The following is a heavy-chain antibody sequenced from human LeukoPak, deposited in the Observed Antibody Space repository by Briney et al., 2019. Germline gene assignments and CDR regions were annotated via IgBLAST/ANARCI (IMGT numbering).Heavy chain of an antibody. D-gene: IGHD2-21*01. Sequence: GASVKVSCKASGYTFTSYDINWVRQATGQGLEWMGWMNPNSGNTGYAQKFQGRVTMTRDTSISTAYMELSRLRSDDTAVYYCVFRRRLLNFDYWGQGTLVTVSS. CDR1: GYTFTSYD. V-gene: IGHV1-8*01. CDR3: VFRRRLLNFDY. J-gene: IGHJ4*02. CDR2: MNPNSGNT.